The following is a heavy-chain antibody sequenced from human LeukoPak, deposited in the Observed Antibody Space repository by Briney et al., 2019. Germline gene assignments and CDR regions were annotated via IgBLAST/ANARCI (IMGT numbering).Heavy chain of an antibody. D-gene: IGHD1-26*01. V-gene: IGHV3-30*02. CDR3: AKVTVGATTSPFDY. CDR2: IRYDGSNK. J-gene: IGHJ4*02. Sequence: GGSLRLSCAASGFTFSSYGMHWVRQAPGKGLEWVAFIRYDGSNKYYADSVKGRFTISRDNSKNTLYLQMNSLRAEDTAVYYCAKVTVGATTSPFDYWGQGTLVTVSS. CDR1: GFTFSSYG.